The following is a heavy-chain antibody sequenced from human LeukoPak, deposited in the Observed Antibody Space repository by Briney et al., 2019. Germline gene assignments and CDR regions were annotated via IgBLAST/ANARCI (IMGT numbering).Heavy chain of an antibody. V-gene: IGHV3-11*06. CDR2: ISSSSSYT. CDR3: ARDRWFGELPLDY. CDR1: RFTFSDYY. D-gene: IGHD3-10*01. J-gene: IGHJ4*02. Sequence: GGSLRLSCAASRFTFSDYYMSWIRQAPGKGLEWVSYISSSSSYTNYADSVKGRFTISRDNAKNSLYLQMNSLRAEDTAVYYCARDRWFGELPLDYWGQGTLVTVSS.